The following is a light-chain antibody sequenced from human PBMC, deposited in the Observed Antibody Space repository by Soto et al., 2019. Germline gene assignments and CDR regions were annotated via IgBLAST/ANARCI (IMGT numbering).Light chain of an antibody. CDR1: QRISTY. V-gene: IGKV1-39*01. CDR3: QQSYIIPFT. Sequence: DIQMTQSPSSLSASVGDRVTITCRSGQRISTYLNWYQQKPGKAPELLIYAASTLERGVPSRFSGSESGTDFTLTISGLQSEDFATYYCQQSYIIPFTFGPGTKVDLK. J-gene: IGKJ3*01. CDR2: AAS.